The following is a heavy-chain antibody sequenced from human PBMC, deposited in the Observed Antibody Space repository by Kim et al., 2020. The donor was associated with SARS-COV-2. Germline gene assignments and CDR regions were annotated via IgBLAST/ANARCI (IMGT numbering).Heavy chain of an antibody. CDR3: AKDKWFGELLSPFDY. D-gene: IGHD3-10*01. V-gene: IGHV3-23*01. CDR1: GFTFSSYA. Sequence: GGSLRLSCAASGFTFSSYAMSWVRQAPGKGLEWVSAISGSGGSTYYADSVKGRFTISRDNSKSTLYLQMNSLRAEDTAVYYCAKDKWFGELLSPFDYWGQGTLVTVSS. CDR2: ISGSGGST. J-gene: IGHJ4*02.